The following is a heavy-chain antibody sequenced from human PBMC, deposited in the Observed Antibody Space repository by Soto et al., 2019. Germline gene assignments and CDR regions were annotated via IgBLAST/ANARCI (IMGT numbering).Heavy chain of an antibody. CDR2: ITWNSDKI. CDR3: AKSLGNFTYSADSTKGS. J-gene: IGHJ4*02. V-gene: IGHV3-9*01. CDR1: GFTFDDYT. Sequence: EIQLVESGGGLVQPGGSRRLSCTASGFTFDDYTMYWVRQAPGKGLEWVSGITWNSDKIDYSESVKGPFSISRDNAKNSLYLQMDMLTTADTATSYWAKSLGNFTYSADSTKGSWGQGTLVTVSS. D-gene: IGHD4-4*01.